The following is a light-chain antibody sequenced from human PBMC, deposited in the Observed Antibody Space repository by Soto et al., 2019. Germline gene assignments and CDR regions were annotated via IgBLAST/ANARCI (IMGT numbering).Light chain of an antibody. CDR1: QSISPW. V-gene: IGKV1-5*03. CDR2: MTS. J-gene: IGKJ1*01. Sequence: DIQMTQSPSTLSASVGDRVTITCRASQSISPWLAWYQQKPGKAPKLLISMTSNLESGVPSQFSGSGSGTEFTLTISSLQPDDFAIYYCQQYSNFPRTFGQGTKVEIK. CDR3: QQYSNFPRT.